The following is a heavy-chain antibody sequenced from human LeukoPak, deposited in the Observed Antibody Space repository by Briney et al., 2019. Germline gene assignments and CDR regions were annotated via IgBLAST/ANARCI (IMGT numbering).Heavy chain of an antibody. J-gene: IGHJ4*02. D-gene: IGHD6-6*01. Sequence: ASVKVSCKASGGTFSSYAISWVRQAPGQGLEGMGGIIPIFGTASYAQKFQGRVTITADESTSTAYMELSSLRSEDTAVDYCARDNSGVAARPFDYWGQGTLVTVSS. CDR1: GGTFSSYA. V-gene: IGHV1-69*13. CDR2: IIPIFGTA. CDR3: ARDNSGVAARPFDY.